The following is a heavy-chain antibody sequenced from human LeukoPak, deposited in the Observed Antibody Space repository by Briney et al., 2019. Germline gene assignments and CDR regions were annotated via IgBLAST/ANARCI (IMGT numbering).Heavy chain of an antibody. J-gene: IGHJ4*02. CDR3: ARHNLWGFDY. Sequence: GESLKISCKGSGYSFTSYWIGWVRQMPGKGLEWMGIIYPGDSDTRYSPSFQGQVTISVDKSITTAYLQWTVKSSDTAMYYCARHNLWGFDYWGQGTLVTVSS. CDR1: GYSFTSYW. V-gene: IGHV5-51*01. CDR2: IYPGDSDT. D-gene: IGHD7-27*01.